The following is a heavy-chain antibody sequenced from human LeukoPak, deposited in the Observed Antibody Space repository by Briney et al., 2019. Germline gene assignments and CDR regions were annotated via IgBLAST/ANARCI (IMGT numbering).Heavy chain of an antibody. CDR1: GFTFRNYG. V-gene: IGHV3-30*02. J-gene: IGHJ4*02. Sequence: GGSLRLSCAASGFTFRNYGMHWVRQGPGKGLEWVAFTRNDGSNKYYADSVKGRFTISRDNSKNTLYLQMNSLRAEDTAVYYCAKDPDGLRGFLTGYDYWGQGTLVTVSS. CDR3: AKDPDGLRGFLTGYDY. D-gene: IGHD3-9*01. CDR2: TRNDGSNK.